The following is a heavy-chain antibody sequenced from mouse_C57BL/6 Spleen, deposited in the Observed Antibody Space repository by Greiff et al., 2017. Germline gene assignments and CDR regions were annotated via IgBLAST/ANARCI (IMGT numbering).Heavy chain of an antibody. D-gene: IGHD1-1*01. CDR2: INPNNGGT. V-gene: IGHV1-22*01. CDR1: GYTFTDYN. Sequence: EVQLQQSGPELVKPGASVKMSCKASGYTFTDYNMHWVKQSHGKSLEWIGYINPNNGGTSYNQKFKGKATLTVDKSSSTAYMQLSSLTSEDSEVYYCARAGITTVADFDYWGQGTTLTVSS. J-gene: IGHJ2*01. CDR3: ARAGITTVADFDY.